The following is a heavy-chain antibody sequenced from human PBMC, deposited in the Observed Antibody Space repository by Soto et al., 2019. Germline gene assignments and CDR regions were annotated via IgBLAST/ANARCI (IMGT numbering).Heavy chain of an antibody. V-gene: IGHV4-59*01. Sequence: PSETLSLTCTVSGCSISSYYWSWIRQPPGKGLEWIGYIYYSGSTNYNPSLKSRVTISVDTSKNQFSLKLSSVTAADTAVYYCARWGTGVDYWGQGTLVTVS. D-gene: IGHD2-8*02. CDR2: IYYSGST. CDR1: GCSISSYY. J-gene: IGHJ4*02. CDR3: ARWGTGVDY.